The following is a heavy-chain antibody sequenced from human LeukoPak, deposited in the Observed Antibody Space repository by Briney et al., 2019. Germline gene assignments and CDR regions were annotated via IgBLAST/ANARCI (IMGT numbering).Heavy chain of an antibody. V-gene: IGHV1-18*01. CDR3: ARAHGYDSSGYSEAYFDY. Sequence: GASVKVSCKASGYTFTRYGVSWVRQAPGQGLEWMGWISAYNGNTNYAQMLQGRVSMTTDTSTSTAYMELRSLRSDDTAVYYCARAHGYDSSGYSEAYFDYWGQGTLVTVSS. CDR1: GYTFTRYG. D-gene: IGHD3-22*01. CDR2: ISAYNGNT. J-gene: IGHJ4*02.